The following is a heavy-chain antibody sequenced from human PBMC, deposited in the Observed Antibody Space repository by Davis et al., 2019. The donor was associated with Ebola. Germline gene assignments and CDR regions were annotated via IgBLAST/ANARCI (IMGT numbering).Heavy chain of an antibody. CDR3: ARERYVVVTANYYFDY. V-gene: IGHV6-1*01. D-gene: IGHD2-21*02. CDR1: GDSVSSNSAA. J-gene: IGHJ4*02. CDR2: TYYRSKWYN. Sequence: PSETLSLTCAISGDSVSSNSAAWNWIRQSPSRGLEWLGRTYYRSKWYNDYAVSVKSRITINPDTSKNQFSLQLNSVTPEDTAVYYCARERYVVVTANYYFDYWGQGTLVTVSS.